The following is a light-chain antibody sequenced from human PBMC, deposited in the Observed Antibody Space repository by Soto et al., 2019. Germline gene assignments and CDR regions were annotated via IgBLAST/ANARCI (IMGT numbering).Light chain of an antibody. CDR3: HQYGRSPYT. CDR1: QDVAYDY. V-gene: IGKV3-20*01. J-gene: IGKJ2*01. Sequence: EILLTQSPGLLSVSPGERATLSCRASQDVAYDYVAWYQLKHGQAPRLLIFGASSRAAGIPDRFSGSGSGTDFTLTISRLEPEDFAVYFCHQYGRSPYTFGQGAKLEIK. CDR2: GAS.